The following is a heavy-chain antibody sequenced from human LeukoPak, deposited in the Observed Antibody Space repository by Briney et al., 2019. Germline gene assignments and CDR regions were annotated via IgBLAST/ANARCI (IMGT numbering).Heavy chain of an antibody. J-gene: IGHJ4*02. D-gene: IGHD6-19*01. CDR2: MSGSGGST. CDR3: AKGSSSGWYDAFDY. Sequence: GGSLRLSCEASGFTLNSYAMSWVRQAPGKGLEWVSAMSGSGGSTYHADSVKGRVTISRDNSKNTLYLEMNSLRAEDTAVYYCAKGSSSGWYDAFDYWGQGTLVTVSS. V-gene: IGHV3-23*01. CDR1: GFTLNSYA.